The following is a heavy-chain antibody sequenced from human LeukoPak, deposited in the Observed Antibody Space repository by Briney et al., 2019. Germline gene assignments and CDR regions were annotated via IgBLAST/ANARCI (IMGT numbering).Heavy chain of an antibody. CDR3: AREAIIAAADY. CDR1: GFTFSSYG. CDR2: IWYDGSNK. D-gene: IGHD6-13*01. Sequence: GRSLRLSCVASGFTFSSYGMHWVRQAPGKGLEWVAVIWYDGSNKYYADSVKGRFAISRDNSKNTLYLQMNSLRAEDTAVYYCAREAIIAAADYWGQGTLVTVSS. J-gene: IGHJ4*02. V-gene: IGHV3-33*01.